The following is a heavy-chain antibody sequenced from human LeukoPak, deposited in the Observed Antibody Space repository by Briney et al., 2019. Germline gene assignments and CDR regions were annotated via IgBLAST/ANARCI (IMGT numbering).Heavy chain of an antibody. D-gene: IGHD6-6*01. CDR1: GGSSSGYY. J-gene: IGHJ6*03. Sequence: SETLSLTCAVYGGSSSGYYWSWIRQPPGKGLEWIGEINHSGSTNYNPSLKSRVTISVDTSKNQFSLKLSSVTAADTAVYYCARVSSSSSVGYYYYMDVWGKGTTVTVSS. CDR2: INHSGST. CDR3: ARVSSSSSVGYYYYMDV. V-gene: IGHV4-34*09.